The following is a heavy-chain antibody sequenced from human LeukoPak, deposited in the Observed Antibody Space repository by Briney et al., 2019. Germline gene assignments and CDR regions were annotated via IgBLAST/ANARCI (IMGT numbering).Heavy chain of an antibody. J-gene: IGHJ5*02. V-gene: IGHV5-51*01. CDR2: IYPVNSDT. Sequence: GESLKISCKGSGYSFPSYWIGWVRQMPGKGLEWMGIIYPVNSDTRYSPSFQGQVTTSADKSINTAYLQWSSLKASDTAMYYCARRGYTYGSRVANWFDPWGQGTLVTVSS. D-gene: IGHD5-18*01. CDR1: GYSFPSYW. CDR3: ARRGYTYGSRVANWFDP.